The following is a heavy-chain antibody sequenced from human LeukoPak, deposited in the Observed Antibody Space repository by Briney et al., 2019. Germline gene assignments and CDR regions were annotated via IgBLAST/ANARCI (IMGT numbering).Heavy chain of an antibody. D-gene: IGHD6-13*01. Sequence: GGSLRLSCAATGFTFSNYVMSWVRQAPGKGLEWVSVISHSGGSTYYADSVKGRFTISRDNSKNTLYLQMSSLRADDTAVYYCATRTYSTDQYYFDYWGQGTLVTVSS. CDR2: ISHSGGST. J-gene: IGHJ4*02. CDR3: ATRTYSTDQYYFDY. V-gene: IGHV3-23*01. CDR1: GFTFSNYV.